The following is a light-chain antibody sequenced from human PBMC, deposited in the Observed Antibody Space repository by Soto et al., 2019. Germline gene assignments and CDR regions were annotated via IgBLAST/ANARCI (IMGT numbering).Light chain of an antibody. V-gene: IGLV1-47*01. J-gene: IGLJ7*02. CDR1: SSNIGSNY. CDR2: RNN. Sequence: QSVLTQPPSASGTPGQRVTISCSGSSSNIGSNYVYWYQQFPGTAPKLLIYRNNQRPSGVPDRFSGSKSGTSASLAISGLRSEDEADYYCAAWDDSLSAYVVFGGGTQLTAL. CDR3: AAWDDSLSAYVV.